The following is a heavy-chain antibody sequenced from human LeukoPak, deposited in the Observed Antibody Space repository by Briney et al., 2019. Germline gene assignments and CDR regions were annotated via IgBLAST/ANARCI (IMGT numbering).Heavy chain of an antibody. Sequence: GGSLRLSCAASGFTFSNAWVSWVRQAPGKGLEWVGRIKSKTDGGTTDYAAPVKGRFTISRDDSKNTLYLQMNSLKTEDTAVYYCTTGITMIVVAYDAFDIWGQGTMVTVSS. D-gene: IGHD3-22*01. CDR3: TTGITMIVVAYDAFDI. J-gene: IGHJ3*02. CDR1: GFTFSNAW. V-gene: IGHV3-15*01. CDR2: IKSKTDGGTT.